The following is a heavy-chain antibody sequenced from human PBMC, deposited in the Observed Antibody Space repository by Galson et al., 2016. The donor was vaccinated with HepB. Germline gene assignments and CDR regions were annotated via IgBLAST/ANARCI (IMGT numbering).Heavy chain of an antibody. J-gene: IGHJ4*02. D-gene: IGHD6-19*01. V-gene: IGHV4-39*01. CDR2: VYSSGTT. CDR3: ARQDISVAADY. Sequence: LTCTVSGGSISSGTFYWGWIRQPPGKGLEWIASVYSSGTTYYNPSLKSRVTISVDTSKNHFSPQLTSVTAADTAVYYCARQDISVAADYWGQGILVTVSP. CDR1: GGSISSGTFY.